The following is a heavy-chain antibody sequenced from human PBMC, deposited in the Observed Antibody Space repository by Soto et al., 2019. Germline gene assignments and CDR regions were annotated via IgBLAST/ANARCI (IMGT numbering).Heavy chain of an antibody. V-gene: IGHV3-9*01. D-gene: IGHD3-22*01. Sequence: EVQLVESGGGLVQPGRSLRLSCAASGFTFGDYAMHWVRQAPGKGLEWVSGISWNSGSIGYADSVKGRFTISRDNAKNSVYLQMNSLRAEDTALYYCAKGYLNYYDTSGYLNFFDYWGQGTLVTVSS. CDR2: ISWNSGSI. CDR1: GFTFGDYA. CDR3: AKGYLNYYDTSGYLNFFDY. J-gene: IGHJ4*02.